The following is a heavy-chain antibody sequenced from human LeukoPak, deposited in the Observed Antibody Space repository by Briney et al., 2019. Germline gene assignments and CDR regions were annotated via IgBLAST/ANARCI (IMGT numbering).Heavy chain of an antibody. D-gene: IGHD2-2*01. CDR3: ARHCSSTSCSYYYYYGMDV. Sequence: PSETLSLTCTVSGGSISSSSHYWGWIRQPPGKGLEWIGSIYYSGSTYYNPSLKSRVTISVDTSKNQFSLKLSSVTAADTAVYYCARHCSSTSCSYYYYYGMDVWGQGTTVTVSS. J-gene: IGHJ6*02. CDR1: GGSISSSSHY. V-gene: IGHV4-39*01. CDR2: IYYSGST.